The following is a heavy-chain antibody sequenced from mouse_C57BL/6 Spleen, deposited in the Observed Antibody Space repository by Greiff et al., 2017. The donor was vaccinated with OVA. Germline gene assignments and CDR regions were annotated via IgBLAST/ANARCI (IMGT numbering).Heavy chain of an antibody. CDR2: IYWDDDK. CDR3: ARRADWVLWTGGYFDV. V-gene: IGHV8-12*01. J-gene: IGHJ1*03. D-gene: IGHD1-1*02. CDR1: GFSLSTSGMG. Sequence: LQESGPGILQSSQTLSLTCSFSGFSLSTSGMGVSWIRQPSGKGLEWLAHIYWDDDKRYNPSLKSRLTISKDTSRNQVFLKITSVDTADTATYYCARRADWVLWTGGYFDVWGTGTTVTVSS.